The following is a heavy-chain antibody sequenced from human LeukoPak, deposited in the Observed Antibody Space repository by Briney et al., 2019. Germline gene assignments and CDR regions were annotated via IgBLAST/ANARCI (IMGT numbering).Heavy chain of an antibody. D-gene: IGHD5-18*01. Sequence: PSETLSLTCAVYGGSFSGYYWSWIRQPPGKGLEWIGEINHSGSTYYNPSLKSRVTISVDTSKNQFSLKLSSVTAADTAVYYCARRYSYGHTFDYWGQGTLVTVSS. CDR1: GGSFSGYY. J-gene: IGHJ4*02. CDR3: ARRYSYGHTFDY. V-gene: IGHV4-34*01. CDR2: INHSGST.